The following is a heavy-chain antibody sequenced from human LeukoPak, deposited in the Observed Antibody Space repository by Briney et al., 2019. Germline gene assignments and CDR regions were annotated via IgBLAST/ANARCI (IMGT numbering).Heavy chain of an antibody. CDR2: IIPILGIA. CDR1: GGTFSSYA. CDR3: ARGSSGSYYIGDY. Sequence: ASVKVSCKASGGTFSSYAISWVRQAPGQGLEWMGRIIPILGIANYAQKFQGRVTITADKSTSTAYMELSSLRSDDTAVYYCARGSSGSYYIGDYWGRGTLVTVSS. D-gene: IGHD1-26*01. J-gene: IGHJ4*02. V-gene: IGHV1-69*04.